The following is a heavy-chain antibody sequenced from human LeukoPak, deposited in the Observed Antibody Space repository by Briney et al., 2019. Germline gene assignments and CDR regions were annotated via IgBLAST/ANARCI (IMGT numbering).Heavy chain of an antibody. CDR3: VRDPGTREYYFDC. V-gene: IGHV3-33*01. J-gene: IGHJ4*02. Sequence: GMSFGLACGGSASSWGRYCMQWVGQSPGKRLEWVALIWYDDSKRYYADSVRGRFTISRDDSKSTLYLQMNSLRVEDTAVYYCVRDPGTREYYFDCWGRGTLVTVSS. CDR1: ASSWGRYC. CDR2: IWYDDSKR. D-gene: IGHD3-10*01.